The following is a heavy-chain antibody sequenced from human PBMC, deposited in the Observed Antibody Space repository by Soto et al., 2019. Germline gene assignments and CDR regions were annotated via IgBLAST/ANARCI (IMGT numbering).Heavy chain of an antibody. CDR3: AGERPDGARLDP. CDR2: IYYSGST. J-gene: IGHJ5*02. V-gene: IGHV4-30-4*01. D-gene: IGHD6-6*01. Sequence: SETLSLTCTVSGGSISSGDYYWSWIRQPPGKGLEWIGYIYYSGSTFYNPSLKSRLTISVDTSKNQFSLKLSSVTAADTAVYYCAGERPDGARLDPWGQGTLVTVSS. CDR1: GGSISSGDYY.